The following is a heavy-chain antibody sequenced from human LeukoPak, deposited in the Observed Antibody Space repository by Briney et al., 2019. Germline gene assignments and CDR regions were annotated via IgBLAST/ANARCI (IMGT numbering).Heavy chain of an antibody. CDR1: GFTFSSYE. CDR3: ARVGWESGSYYFDY. CDR2: ISSSGSSI. D-gene: IGHD1-26*01. J-gene: IGHJ4*02. V-gene: IGHV3-48*03. Sequence: GGSLRLSCAASGFTFSSYEMNWVRQAPGKGLEWVSYISSSGSSIYYADSVRGRFTISRDNAKNSLYPQMNSLRAEDTAVYYCARVGWESGSYYFDYWGQGTLVTVSS.